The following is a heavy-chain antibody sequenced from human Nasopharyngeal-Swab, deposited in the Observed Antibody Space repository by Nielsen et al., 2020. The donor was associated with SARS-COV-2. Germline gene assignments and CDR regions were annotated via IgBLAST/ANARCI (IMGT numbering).Heavy chain of an antibody. J-gene: IGHJ6*02. CDR3: AKAQGIRYGLDV. Sequence: GGSLRLSCAASGFTFSTYAMHWVRQAPGKGLEWVTLISNDGGNKYYGDSVKGRFTISRDNSRNTLFLQMNSLRPEDTAVYYCAKAQGIRYGLDVWGHGTTVTVSS. V-gene: IGHV3-30*18. CDR2: ISNDGGNK. CDR1: GFTFSTYA.